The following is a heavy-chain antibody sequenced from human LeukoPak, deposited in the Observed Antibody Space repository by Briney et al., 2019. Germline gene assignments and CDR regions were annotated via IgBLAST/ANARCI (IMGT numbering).Heavy chain of an antibody. J-gene: IGHJ5*02. D-gene: IGHD2-21*02. CDR1: GFTVSSNY. Sequence: GGSLRLSCAASGFTVSSNYMSWLRQAPGKGLEWVSVIYSGGTTYYADSVKGRFTISRDNSKNALYLQMHSLRAEHTAVYYCARFLVTAYGNWFDPWAKGTLVTVSS. CDR3: ARFLVTAYGNWFDP. CDR2: IYSGGTT. V-gene: IGHV3-66*01.